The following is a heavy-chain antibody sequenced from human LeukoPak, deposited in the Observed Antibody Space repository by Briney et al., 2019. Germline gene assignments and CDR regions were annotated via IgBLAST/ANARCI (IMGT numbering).Heavy chain of an antibody. CDR3: ARGAVDGSGSYSYYFDY. Sequence: SETLSLTCAVYGGSFSGYYWSRIRQPPGKGLEWIGEINHSGSTNYNPSLKSRVTISVDTSKNQFSLKLSSVTAADTAVYYCARGAVDGSGSYSYYFDYWGQGTLVTVSS. CDR2: INHSGST. CDR1: GGSFSGYY. J-gene: IGHJ4*02. D-gene: IGHD3-10*01. V-gene: IGHV4-34*01.